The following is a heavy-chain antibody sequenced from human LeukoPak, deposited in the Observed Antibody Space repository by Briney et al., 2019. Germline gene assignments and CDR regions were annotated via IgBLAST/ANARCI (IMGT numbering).Heavy chain of an antibody. V-gene: IGHV4-30-4*01. CDR3: ASGGYYDILTGYWYYFDY. D-gene: IGHD3-9*01. CDR2: IYYSGST. CDR1: GGSISSGDYY. Sequence: PSETLSLTCTVSGGSISSGDYYWSWIRQPPGKGLEWIGYIYYSGSTYYNPSLKSRVTISVYTSKNQFSLKLSSVTAADTAVYYCASGGYYDILTGYWYYFDYWGQGTLVTVSS. J-gene: IGHJ4*02.